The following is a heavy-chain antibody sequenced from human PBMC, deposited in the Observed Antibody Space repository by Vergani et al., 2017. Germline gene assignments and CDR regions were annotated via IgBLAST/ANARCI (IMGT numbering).Heavy chain of an antibody. J-gene: IGHJ3*02. CDR3: ARDRWSGYGGNSNAFDI. D-gene: IGHD4-23*01. Sequence: QVQLVESGGGVVQPGRSLRLSCAASGFTFSGHAMHWVRQAPDKGLEWVAVISFDGSNKYYADSVKGRFTISRDNSKNTLYVEMNSLRDEDTAIYYCARDRWSGYGGNSNAFDIWGQGTMVTVSS. CDR1: GFTFSGHA. CDR2: ISFDGSNK. V-gene: IGHV3-30*04.